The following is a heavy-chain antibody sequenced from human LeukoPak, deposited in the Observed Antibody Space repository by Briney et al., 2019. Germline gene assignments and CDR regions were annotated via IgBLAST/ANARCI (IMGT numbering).Heavy chain of an antibody. CDR2: IRGSGGST. J-gene: IGHJ4*02. CDR3: AKVLPSYDSSGYYGGLHD. CDR1: GFAFSSYA. Sequence: GGSLRLSCAASGFAFSSYAMSWVRQAPGKGLEWVSAIRGSGGSTYYADSVKGRFTISRDNSKNTLYLQMNSLRAEDTAVYYCAKVLPSYDSSGYYGGLHDWGQGTLVTVSS. V-gene: IGHV3-23*01. D-gene: IGHD3-22*01.